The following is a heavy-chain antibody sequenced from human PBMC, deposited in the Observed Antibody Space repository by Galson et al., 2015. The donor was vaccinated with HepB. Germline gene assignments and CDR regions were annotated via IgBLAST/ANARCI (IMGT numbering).Heavy chain of an antibody. CDR2: IYPGDSDT. CDR3: ARVPFHYDILTGPWYFDL. CDR1: GYSFTSYW. J-gene: IGHJ2*01. D-gene: IGHD3-9*01. Sequence: QSGAEVKKPGESLKISCKGSGYSFTSYWIGWVRQMPGKGLEWMGIIYPGDSDTRYSPSFQGQVTISADKSISTAYLQWSSLKASDTAMYYCARVPFHYDILTGPWYFDLWGRGTLVTVS. V-gene: IGHV5-51*01.